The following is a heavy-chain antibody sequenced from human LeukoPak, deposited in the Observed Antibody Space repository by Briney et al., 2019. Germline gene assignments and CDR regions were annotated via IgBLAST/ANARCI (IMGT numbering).Heavy chain of an antibody. J-gene: IGHJ4*02. CDR1: GITFTGYD. V-gene: IGHV3-23*01. CDR3: AKVSWTTTTRDY. D-gene: IGHD1-14*01. Sequence: GASLRLSCAASGITFTGYDMSWVRQAPGKGLEWVSAYSGSGATTWYADSVKGRFTISRDNSKNTLYLQMNRLRVEDTAVYYCAKVSWTTTTRDYWGQGTLVTVSA. CDR2: YSGSGATT.